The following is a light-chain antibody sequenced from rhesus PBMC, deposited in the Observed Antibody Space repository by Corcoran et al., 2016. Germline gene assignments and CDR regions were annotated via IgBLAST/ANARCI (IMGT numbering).Light chain of an antibody. CDR2: DAT. Sequence: EIVLTQSPATLSLSPGERATLSCRASQSVSSSLAWYQQQPGQAPRLLIYDATSRATGIPDRFSGSGAGTDFTLTISSLEPEDGGVYYCQQYSNWPPLTFGGGTKVELK. CDR1: QSVSSS. J-gene: IGKJ4*01. CDR3: QQYSNWPPLT. V-gene: IGKV3-35*01.